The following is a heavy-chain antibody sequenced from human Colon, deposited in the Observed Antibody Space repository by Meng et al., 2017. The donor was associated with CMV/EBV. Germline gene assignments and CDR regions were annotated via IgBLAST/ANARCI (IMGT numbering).Heavy chain of an antibody. V-gene: IGHV4-59*12. CDR2: VYYSGST. J-gene: IGHJ5*02. D-gene: IGHD2/OR15-2a*01. CDR3: ARDQLTNISDEGLGYFRLDP. CDR1: GDSMRSNS. Sequence: SEPLSLTCPVSGDSMRSNSWSWIRQPPAKGLEGMGFVYYSGSTTYSPSLRSRVSISLDMSKNHFSLKLRSVTAADTAVYDCARDQLTNISDEGLGYFRLDPWGQGALVTVSS.